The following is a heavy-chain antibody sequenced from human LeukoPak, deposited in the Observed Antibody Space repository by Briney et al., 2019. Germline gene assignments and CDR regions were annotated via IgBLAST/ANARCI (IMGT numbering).Heavy chain of an antibody. CDR2: IQYDGSNK. D-gene: IGHD3-3*01. CDR1: GFSFRSCG. Sequence: GGSLRLSCAASGFSFRSCGMHWLRQAPGKGLEWVAFIQYDGSNKYYADSVKGRFTISRDNSKNTLFLQMNSLRAADTAVYYCAKGAGVGFDYWGQGTLVTVSS. J-gene: IGHJ4*02. CDR3: AKGAGVGFDY. V-gene: IGHV3-30*02.